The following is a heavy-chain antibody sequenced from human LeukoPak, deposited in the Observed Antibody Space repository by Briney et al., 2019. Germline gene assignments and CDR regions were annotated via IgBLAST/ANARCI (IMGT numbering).Heavy chain of an antibody. V-gene: IGHV3-23*01. CDR1: GFTFRSYA. CDR3: AKDIGGSGAY. Sequence: GGSLRLSCAASGFTFRSYAMSWVRQAPGKGLEWVSAVGGSGGDTYYADSVQGRFTISRDNPKNAVYLQMNSLRAEDTAIYYCAKDIGGSGAYWGQGTLVTVSS. J-gene: IGHJ4*02. CDR2: VGGSGGDT. D-gene: IGHD3-16*01.